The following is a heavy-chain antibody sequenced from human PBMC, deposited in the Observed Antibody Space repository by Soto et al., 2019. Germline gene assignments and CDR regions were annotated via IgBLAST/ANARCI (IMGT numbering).Heavy chain of an antibody. CDR1: GFTFSSYS. CDR3: ARDYNYDSSGYYFGPKDAFDI. D-gene: IGHD3-22*01. V-gene: IGHV3-21*01. J-gene: IGHJ3*02. Sequence: PGGSLRLFCAASGFTFSSYSMNWVRQAPGKGLEWVSSISSSSSYIYYADPVKGRFTISRDNAKNSLYLQMNSLRAEDTAVYYCARDYNYDSSGYYFGPKDAFDIWGQGTMVTVSS. CDR2: ISSSSSYI.